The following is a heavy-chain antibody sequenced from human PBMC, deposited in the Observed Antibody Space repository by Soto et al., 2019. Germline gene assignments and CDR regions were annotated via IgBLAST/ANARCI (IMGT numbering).Heavy chain of an antibody. Sequence: ASVKFSFKASGYTFTSYGIIWVRQAPGQWLEWMGWINPNSGSTNYAQKFQGRVTMTRDTSISTAYMELSRLRSDDTAVYYCARDRATVTAFDAFDIWGQGTMVTVSS. CDR1: GYTFTSYG. D-gene: IGHD4-17*01. J-gene: IGHJ3*02. CDR3: ARDRATVTAFDAFDI. V-gene: IGHV1-2*02. CDR2: INPNSGST.